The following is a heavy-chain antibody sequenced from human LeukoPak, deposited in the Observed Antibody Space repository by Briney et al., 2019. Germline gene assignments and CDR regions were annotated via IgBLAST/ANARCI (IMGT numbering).Heavy chain of an antibody. CDR2: IIPIFGTA. Sequence: ASVKVSCKASGGTFSSYAISWVRQAPGQGLEWMGGIIPIFGTANYAQKFQGRVTITTDESTSTAYMELSSLRSEDTAVYYCAREGVAGTGLDFWGQGTLVTVSS. V-gene: IGHV1-69*05. CDR3: AREGVAGTGLDF. J-gene: IGHJ4*02. CDR1: GGTFSSYA. D-gene: IGHD6-13*01.